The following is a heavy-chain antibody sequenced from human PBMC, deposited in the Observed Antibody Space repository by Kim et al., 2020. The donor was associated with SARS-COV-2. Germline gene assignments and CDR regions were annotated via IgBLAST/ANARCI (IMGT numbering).Heavy chain of an antibody. CDR3: ARCPGESVSFSFGA. V-gene: IGHV4-4*01. Sequence: PSLKSRVTISVDKSKNQLSLNLTSVTAADTAVYFCARCPGESVSFSFGAWGQGALVTVSS. J-gene: IGHJ5*02.